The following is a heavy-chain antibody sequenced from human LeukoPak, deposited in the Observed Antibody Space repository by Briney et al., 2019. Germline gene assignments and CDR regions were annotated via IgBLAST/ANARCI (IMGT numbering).Heavy chain of an antibody. V-gene: IGHV3-53*01. CDR2: IYSGGST. CDR1: GFTFSTYA. CDR3: ARDAVSGDAFDI. J-gene: IGHJ3*02. D-gene: IGHD3-22*01. Sequence: PGRSLRLSCATSGFTFSTYAMHWVRQAPGKGLEWVSVIYSGGSTYYADSVKGRFTISRDNSKNTLYLQMNSLRAEDTAVYYCARDAVSGDAFDIWGQGTMVTVSS.